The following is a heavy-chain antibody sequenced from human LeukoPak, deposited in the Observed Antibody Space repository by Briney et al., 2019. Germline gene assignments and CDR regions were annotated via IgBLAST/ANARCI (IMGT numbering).Heavy chain of an antibody. V-gene: IGHV3-11*01. J-gene: IGHJ4*02. Sequence: PGGSLTLSCEASGFSFSESYISWIRQAQGKGLQWVAYISGSGSSIYYADSVRGRFTVSRDNARNSLYLHMNSLKADDTAVYYCARGKRRFDYWGQGTLVTVSS. CDR2: ISGSGSSI. CDR1: GFSFSESY. CDR3: ARGKRRFDY.